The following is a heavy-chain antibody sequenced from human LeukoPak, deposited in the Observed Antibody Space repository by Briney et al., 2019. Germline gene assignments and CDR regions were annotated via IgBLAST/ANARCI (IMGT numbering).Heavy chain of an antibody. CDR3: ARGFRSSWYGFWDS. CDR2: INSGDNII. V-gene: IGHV3-11*01. Sequence: GGSLRLSCATSGFTFSDYYMSWIRQAPGKGLEWISYINSGDNIIYYADSVKGRFTISRDNASLNLQMNSLRAEDTAVYYCARGFRSSWYGFWDSWGQGTLVIVSS. D-gene: IGHD6-13*01. CDR1: GFTFSDYY. J-gene: IGHJ4*02.